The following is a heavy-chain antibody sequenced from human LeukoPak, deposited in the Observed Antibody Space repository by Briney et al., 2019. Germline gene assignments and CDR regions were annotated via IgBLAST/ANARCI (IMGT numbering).Heavy chain of an antibody. V-gene: IGHV4-4*07. D-gene: IGHD6-13*01. CDR2: IFASGTI. J-gene: IGHJ5*02. Sequence: PSETLSLTCSVSGGSVSDYHWSWIRQPAGKGLEWIGRIFASGTIHYHPSLRSRVTISVDQSKNQFFLKLTSVTAADTAVYYCARDRDIADYNWLDPWGQGTLVTVSP. CDR3: ARDRDIADYNWLDP. CDR1: GGSVSDYH.